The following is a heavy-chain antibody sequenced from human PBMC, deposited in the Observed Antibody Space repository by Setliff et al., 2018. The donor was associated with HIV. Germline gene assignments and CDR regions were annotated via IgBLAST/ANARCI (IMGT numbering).Heavy chain of an antibody. D-gene: IGHD5-18*01. V-gene: IGHV4-39*07. CDR1: GGSIRTGSYY. CDR2: IYSGGST. J-gene: IGHJ5*02. Sequence: SETLSLTCTVSGGSIRTGSYYWGWIRQPPGKRLEWLASIYSGGSTLYNPSLKSRVPISRDTSKNQFSLKLTSVTAADTAVSYCARDGRAAMVPFDPWGQGTLVTVSS. CDR3: ARDGRAAMVPFDP.